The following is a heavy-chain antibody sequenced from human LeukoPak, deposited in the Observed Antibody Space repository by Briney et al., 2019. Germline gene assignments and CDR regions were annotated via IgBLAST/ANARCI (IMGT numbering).Heavy chain of an antibody. D-gene: IGHD6-13*01. J-gene: IGHJ5*02. Sequence: PGGSLRLSCAASGFTFSSYGMHWVRQAPGKGLEWVAIISYDGSNKYYADSVKGRFTISRDNSKKTLYLQMNSLRAEDTAVYYCAREIAAAGFNWFDPWGQGTLVTVSS. CDR2: ISYDGSNK. V-gene: IGHV3-30*03. CDR3: AREIAAAGFNWFDP. CDR1: GFTFSSYG.